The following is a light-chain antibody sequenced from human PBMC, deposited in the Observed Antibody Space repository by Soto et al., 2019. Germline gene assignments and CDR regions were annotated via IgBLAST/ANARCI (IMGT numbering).Light chain of an antibody. CDR1: QGISSW. CDR2: EAS. CDR3: QQANSFPVT. V-gene: IGKV1-12*01. Sequence: DLQMTQSPSSVSASVGDRVTITCRASQGISSWLAWFQQKPGKAPKLLIFEASTLRTGVPSRFSGSGSGTEFTLTISSLQPEDFATYYCQQANSFPVTFGGGTKVEIK. J-gene: IGKJ4*01.